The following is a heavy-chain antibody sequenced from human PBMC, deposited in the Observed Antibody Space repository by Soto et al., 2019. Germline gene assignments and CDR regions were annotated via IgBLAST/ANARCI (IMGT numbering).Heavy chain of an antibody. Sequence: AGGSLRLSCAASGFTFDDYAMHWVRQAPGEGLEWVSGISWNSGSIGYADSVKGRFTISRDNAKNSLYLQMNSLRAEDTALYYCAKAYSRPGGPFDYWGQGTLVTVSS. CDR3: AKAYSRPGGPFDY. V-gene: IGHV3-9*01. CDR2: ISWNSGSI. D-gene: IGHD6-13*01. J-gene: IGHJ4*02. CDR1: GFTFDDYA.